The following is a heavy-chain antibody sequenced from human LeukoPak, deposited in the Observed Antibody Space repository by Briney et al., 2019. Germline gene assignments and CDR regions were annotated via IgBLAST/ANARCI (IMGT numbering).Heavy chain of an antibody. Sequence: SMKGRFTISRDNAKNSLYLQMNSLRAEDTAVYYCARGGGYSYGYYYYYYMDVWGKGTTVTVSS. D-gene: IGHD5-18*01. V-gene: IGHV3-21*01. CDR3: ARGGGYSYGYYYYYYMDV. J-gene: IGHJ6*03.